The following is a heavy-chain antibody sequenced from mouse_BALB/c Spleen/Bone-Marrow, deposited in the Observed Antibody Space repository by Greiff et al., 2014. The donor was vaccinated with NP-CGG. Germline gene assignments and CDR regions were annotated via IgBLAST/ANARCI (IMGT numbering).Heavy chain of an antibody. Sequence: VQLVESGAELVKPGAPVKLSCKASGYTFTSYWMHWAKQRPGQGLEWIGEIDPSTGRTDYNKKFKSQATLTVDKSSSTAYMHLSSLTSEDSAVYYCARINGYDYWGQGTTLTVSS. CDR3: ARINGYDY. CDR2: IDPSTGRT. V-gene: IGHV1S81*02. J-gene: IGHJ2*01. D-gene: IGHD2-2*01. CDR1: GYTFTSYW.